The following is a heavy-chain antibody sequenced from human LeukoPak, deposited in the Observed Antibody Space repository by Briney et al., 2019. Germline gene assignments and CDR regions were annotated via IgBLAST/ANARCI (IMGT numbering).Heavy chain of an antibody. CDR1: GFPFSVAW. CDR3: ATGRALFY. V-gene: IGHV4-34*01. Sequence: GSLRLSCAGSGFPFSVAWMSWVRQAPGKGLEWIGEINQSGSTNYNPSLKSRVTISIDTSKNQFSLRLSSVTAADTAVYFCATGRALFYWGQGTLVTVSS. J-gene: IGHJ4*02. CDR2: INQSGST.